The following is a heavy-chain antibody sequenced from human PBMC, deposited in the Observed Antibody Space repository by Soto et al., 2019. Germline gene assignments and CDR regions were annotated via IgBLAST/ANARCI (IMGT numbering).Heavy chain of an antibody. V-gene: IGHV1-69*13. D-gene: IGHD2-8*01. Sequence: SVKVSCKASGYTFTSYYMHWVRQAPGQGLEWMGGIIPIFGTANYAQKFQGRVTITADESTSTAYMELSSLRSEDTAVYYCARGGGGVLVVLMVYATFIANGMDVWGQGTTVTVSS. CDR1: GYTFTSYY. J-gene: IGHJ6*02. CDR2: IIPIFGTA. CDR3: ARGGGGVLVVLMVYATFIANGMDV.